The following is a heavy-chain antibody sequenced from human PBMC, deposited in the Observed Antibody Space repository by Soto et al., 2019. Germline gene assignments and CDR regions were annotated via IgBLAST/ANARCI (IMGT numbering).Heavy chain of an antibody. CDR3: ARAEDDFWSGYQSDY. V-gene: IGHV3-48*02. CDR1: GFTFSSYS. CDR2: ISSSSSTI. J-gene: IGHJ4*02. D-gene: IGHD3-3*01. Sequence: PGGSLRLSCAASGFTFSSYSMNWVRQAPGKGLEWVSYISSSSSTIYYADSVKGRFTISRDNAKNSLYLQMNSLRDEDTAVYYCARAEDDFWSGYQSDYWGQGILVTVSS.